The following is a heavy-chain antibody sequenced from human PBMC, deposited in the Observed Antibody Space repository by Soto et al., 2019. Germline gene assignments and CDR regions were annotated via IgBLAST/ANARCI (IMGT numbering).Heavy chain of an antibody. Sequence: HPGGSLRLSCAASGFTVSSNYMAWVRQAPGKGLEWVSVIFGGGSTYYADSVKGRFTISRDNSKNTLYVQMNNLRAEDTAVYYCARANWNQNYHFDYWGQGTLVTVSS. J-gene: IGHJ4*02. CDR2: IFGGGST. V-gene: IGHV3-53*01. CDR1: GFTVSSNY. D-gene: IGHD1-1*01. CDR3: ARANWNQNYHFDY.